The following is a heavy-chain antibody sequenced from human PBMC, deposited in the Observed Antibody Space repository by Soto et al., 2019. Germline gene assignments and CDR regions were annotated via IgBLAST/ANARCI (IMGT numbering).Heavy chain of an antibody. Sequence: QVQLQQSGAGLLKPSETLSLTCDVYGGSFSGYIWTWIRQTPGKGLQWIGQINHSGSANYNPSLKSRVTISAHTSNSQFSLELSSVTAAETAVYYCARGLITGSQYSGGWYYFDSWGQGTQVTVSS. CDR1: GGSFSGYI. CDR3: ARGLITGSQYSGGWYYFDS. CDR2: INHSGSA. D-gene: IGHD1-26*01. V-gene: IGHV4-34*01. J-gene: IGHJ4*02.